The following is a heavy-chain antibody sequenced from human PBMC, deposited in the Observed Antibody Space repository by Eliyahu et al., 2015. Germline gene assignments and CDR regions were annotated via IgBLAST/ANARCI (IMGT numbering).Heavy chain of an antibody. V-gene: IGHV3-30*02. CDR2: IRYDGSNK. Sequence: QVQLVESGGGVVXPGGSLRLSCAASXFXXXSYGMHWVRQAPGKGLEWVAFIRYDGSNKYYADSVKGRFTISRDNSKNTLYLQMNSLRAEDTAVYYCAKRERVAATFDYWGQGTLVTVSS. J-gene: IGHJ4*02. CDR1: XFXXXSYG. D-gene: IGHD6-19*01. CDR3: AKRERVAATFDY.